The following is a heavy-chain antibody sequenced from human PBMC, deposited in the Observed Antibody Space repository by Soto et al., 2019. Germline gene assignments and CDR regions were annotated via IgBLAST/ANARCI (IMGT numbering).Heavy chain of an antibody. CDR1: GFTFSSYW. V-gene: IGHV3-74*01. CDR3: ARSLNSGSTFDP. J-gene: IGHJ5*02. Sequence: EVQLVESGGGLVQPGGSLRLSCAASGFTFSSYWMHWVRQAPGKGLVWVSRINSDGSTTTYADSVKGRFTISRDNAKNTLYLKMNSLRAEDAAVYYCARSLNSGSTFDPGGQGTLVTVSS. CDR2: INSDGSTT. D-gene: IGHD6-6*01.